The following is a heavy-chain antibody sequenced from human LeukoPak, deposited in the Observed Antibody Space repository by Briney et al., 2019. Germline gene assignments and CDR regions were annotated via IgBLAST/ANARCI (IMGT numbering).Heavy chain of an antibody. Sequence: GGSLRLSCAASGFTFSSYAMSRVRQAPGKGLEWVSAISGSGGSTYYADSVKGRFTISRDNSKNTLYLQMNSLRAEDTAVYYCAKLPRGSGSYYAFDYWGQGTLVTVSS. V-gene: IGHV3-23*01. J-gene: IGHJ4*02. CDR2: ISGSGGST. D-gene: IGHD3-10*01. CDR1: GFTFSSYA. CDR3: AKLPRGSGSYYAFDY.